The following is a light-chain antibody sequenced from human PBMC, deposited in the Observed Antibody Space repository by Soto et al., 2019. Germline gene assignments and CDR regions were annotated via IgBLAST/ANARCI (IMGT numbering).Light chain of an antibody. Sequence: QSVLTQPASVSGSPGQSITISCTGTSSDVGGYNYVSWYHQHPGKAPKLMIYDVSNRPSGVSNRFSGSKSGNTASLTISGLQAEDEADYYCSSYTSSSTPTFGGGTKLTVL. CDR1: SSDVGGYNY. J-gene: IGLJ2*01. V-gene: IGLV2-14*01. CDR2: DVS. CDR3: SSYTSSSTPT.